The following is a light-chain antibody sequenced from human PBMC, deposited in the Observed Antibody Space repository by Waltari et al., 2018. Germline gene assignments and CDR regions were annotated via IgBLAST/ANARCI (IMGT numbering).Light chain of an antibody. V-gene: IGLV2-14*01. CDR3: SSYTSSSTFVV. J-gene: IGLJ2*01. Sequence: QSALTQPASVSGSPGQSITIPCTGTSRDVGGYTYVPWYQQHPGKAPKLMIYEVSNRPSGVSNRFSGSKSGNTASLTITGLQAEDEADYYCSSYTSSSTFVVFGGGTKLTVL. CDR2: EVS. CDR1: SRDVGGYTY.